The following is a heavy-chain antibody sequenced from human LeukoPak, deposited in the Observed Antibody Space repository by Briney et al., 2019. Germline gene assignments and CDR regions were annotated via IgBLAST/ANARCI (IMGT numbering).Heavy chain of an antibody. CDR1: GFTFSSYG. V-gene: IGHV3-30*02. CDR3: AKVLYYYDSSGSDY. Sequence: GGSLRLSCAASGFTFSSYGMHWVRQAPGKGLEWVAVIWYDGSNKYYTDSVKGRFTISRDNSKNTLYLQMNSLRAEDTAVYYCAKVLYYYDSSGSDYWGQGTLVTVSS. CDR2: IWYDGSNK. D-gene: IGHD3-22*01. J-gene: IGHJ4*02.